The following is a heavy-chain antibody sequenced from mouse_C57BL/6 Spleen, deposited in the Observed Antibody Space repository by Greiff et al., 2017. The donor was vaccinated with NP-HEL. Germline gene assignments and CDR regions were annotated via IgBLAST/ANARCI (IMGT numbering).Heavy chain of an antibody. CDR1: GFNIKNTY. Sequence: VQLQQSVAELVRPGASVKLSCTASGFNIKNTYMHWVKQRPEQGLEWIGRLDPANGNTKYAPKFQGKATITADTSSNTAYVQLSSPTSEYTAIYYCARARDDFGSRGWLAYWGQGTLVTVSA. J-gene: IGHJ3*01. CDR3: ARARDDFGSRGWLAY. V-gene: IGHV14-3*01. CDR2: LDPANGNT. D-gene: IGHD1-1*01.